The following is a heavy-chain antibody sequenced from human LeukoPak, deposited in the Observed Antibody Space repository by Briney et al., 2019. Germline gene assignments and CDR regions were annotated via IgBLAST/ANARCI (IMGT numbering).Heavy chain of an antibody. Sequence: SVKVSCKASGGTFSKYAVTWVRQAPGQGLEWMGNIVPVFGTPIYAQKFQGRVTITTDESRTTAYMELSSLRSEDTALYYCASRYTTSRHFDWDVDYWGQGTLLTVSS. CDR1: GGTFSKYA. CDR2: IVPVFGTP. CDR3: ASRYTTSRHFDWDVDY. J-gene: IGHJ4*02. D-gene: IGHD3-9*01. V-gene: IGHV1-69*05.